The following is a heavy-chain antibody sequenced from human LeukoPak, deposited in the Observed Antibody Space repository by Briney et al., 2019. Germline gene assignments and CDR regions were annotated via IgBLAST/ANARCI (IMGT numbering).Heavy chain of an antibody. CDR2: ISSSSSYI. D-gene: IGHD3-3*01. CDR3: ARDRVFRVVDFDY. CDR1: GFTFSSYS. V-gene: IGHV3-21*01. J-gene: IGHJ4*02. Sequence: GGSLRLSCAASGFTFSSYSMNWVRQAPGKGLEWVSSISSSSSYIYYADSVKGRFTISRDNAKNSLYLRMNSLRAEDTAVYYCARDRVFRVVDFDYWGQGTLVTVSS.